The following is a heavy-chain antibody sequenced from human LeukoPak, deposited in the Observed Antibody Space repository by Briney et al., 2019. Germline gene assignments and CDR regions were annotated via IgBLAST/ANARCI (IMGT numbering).Heavy chain of an antibody. J-gene: IGHJ4*02. CDR3: AKDLNYDFWSGLGN. V-gene: IGHV3-30*18. CDR1: GFTFSSYG. D-gene: IGHD3-3*01. Sequence: PGGSLRLSCAVSGFTFSSYGMRWVRQAPGKGLEWMAVISYGGTNKYYADSVKGRFTISRDNSKNTLYLQMNSLRAEDTAVYYCAKDLNYDFWSGLGNWGQGTLVTVSS. CDR2: ISYGGTNK.